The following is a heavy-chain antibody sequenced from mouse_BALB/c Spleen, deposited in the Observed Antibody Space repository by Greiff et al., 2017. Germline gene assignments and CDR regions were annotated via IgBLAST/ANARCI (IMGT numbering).Heavy chain of an antibody. CDR2: ILPGSGST. D-gene: IGHD1-2*01. Sequence: LVESGAELMKPGASVKISCKATGYTFSSYWIEWVKQRPGHGLEWIGEILPGSGSTNYNEKFKGKATFTADTSSNTAYMQLSSLTSEDSAVYYCARSHGYDYAMDYWGQGTSVTVSS. V-gene: IGHV1-9*01. CDR3: ARSHGYDYAMDY. J-gene: IGHJ4*01. CDR1: GYTFSSYW.